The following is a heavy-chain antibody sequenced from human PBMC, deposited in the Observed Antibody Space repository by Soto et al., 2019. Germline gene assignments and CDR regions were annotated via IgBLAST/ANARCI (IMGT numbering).Heavy chain of an antibody. V-gene: IGHV1-46*01. CDR2: INPSGGST. CDR1: GYTFTSYY. J-gene: IGHJ6*02. CDR3: ATSLDV. Sequence: ASVKVSCKASGYTFTSYYMHWVRQAPGQGLEWMGIINPSGGSTSYAQKFQGRVTMTRDNAKNSLYLQMNSLRAEDTAVYYCATSLDVWGQGTTVTVSS.